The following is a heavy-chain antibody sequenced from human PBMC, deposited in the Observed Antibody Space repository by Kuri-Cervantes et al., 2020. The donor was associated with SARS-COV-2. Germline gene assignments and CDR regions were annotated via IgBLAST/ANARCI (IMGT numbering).Heavy chain of an antibody. CDR2: ISSSSSYT. J-gene: IGHJ3*02. CDR1: GFTFSDYY. V-gene: IGHV3-11*05. D-gene: IGHD2-2*02. Sequence: GESLKISCAASGFTFSDYYMSWIRQAPGKGLEWVSYISSSSSYTNYADSVKGRFTISRDNAKNSLYLQMNSLRAEDTALYYCAKDMTYCSSTSCYTHDAFDIWGQGTMVTVSS. CDR3: AKDMTYCSSTSCYTHDAFDI.